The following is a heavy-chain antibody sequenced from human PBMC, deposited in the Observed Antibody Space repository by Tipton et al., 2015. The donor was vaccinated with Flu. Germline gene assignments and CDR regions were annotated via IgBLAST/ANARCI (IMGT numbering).Heavy chain of an antibody. V-gene: IGHV4-59*12. CDR1: GDSITSDYY. D-gene: IGHD2-2*01. Sequence: LTCEVSGDSITSDYYWNWIRQPPGKGLEWIGYIYNSQYTKYNPSLKSRVTISVDTSKKQFSLQLTSVTAADTAVYYCARDPSLGMPDYFDSWGQGTLVTASS. CDR3: ARDPSLGMPDYFDS. J-gene: IGHJ4*02. CDR2: IYNSQYT.